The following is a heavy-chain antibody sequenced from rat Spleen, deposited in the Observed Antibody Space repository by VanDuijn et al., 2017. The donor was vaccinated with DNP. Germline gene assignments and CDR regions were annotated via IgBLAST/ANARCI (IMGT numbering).Heavy chain of an antibody. J-gene: IGHJ2*01. CDR1: GFTFSNYD. CDR3: ARRDWEVDFDY. Sequence: EVQLVESGGGLVQPGRSMKLSCEALGFTFSNYDMAWVRQAPKKGLEWVATIGNDGRSTYYRDSVKGRFTISRDNAKSTLYLKMDSLRSEDTATYYCARRDWEVDFDYWGQGVMVTVST. CDR2: IGNDGRST. D-gene: IGHD5-1*01. V-gene: IGHV5-7*01.